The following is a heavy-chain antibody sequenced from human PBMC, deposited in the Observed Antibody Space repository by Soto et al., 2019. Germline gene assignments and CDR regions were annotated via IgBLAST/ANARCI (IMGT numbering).Heavy chain of an antibody. V-gene: IGHV1-18*01. Sequence: QVQLVQSGDEVKKPGASVKVSCKASGYIFVNYGIAWVRQAPGQGLEWMGWISPYTGNTHSATKVQGRLTMTTDTSTSTAYMDLGSLTSDDTTVYYCVMVDNYVTPSPQDVWGQGTTVTVSS. D-gene: IGHD3-16*01. CDR2: ISPYTGNT. J-gene: IGHJ6*02. CDR3: VMVDNYVTPSPQDV. CDR1: GYIFVNYG.